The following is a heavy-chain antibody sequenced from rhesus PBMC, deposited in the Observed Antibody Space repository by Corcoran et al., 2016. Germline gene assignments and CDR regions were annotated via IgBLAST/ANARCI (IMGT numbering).Heavy chain of an antibody. CDR1: GFTFSTYP. CDR3: ATYRSWSHDY. Sequence: EVQLVETGGGLVQPGGSLRLSCAASGFTFSTYPMQWVRQAPGKGLEWISTINSGGGSTYYADSVKGRFTISRDNSKNPLSLQMNSLRAEDTAVYYCATYRSWSHDYWGQGVLVTVSS. CDR2: INSGGGST. J-gene: IGHJ4*01. D-gene: IGHD6-13*01. V-gene: IGHV3-103*01.